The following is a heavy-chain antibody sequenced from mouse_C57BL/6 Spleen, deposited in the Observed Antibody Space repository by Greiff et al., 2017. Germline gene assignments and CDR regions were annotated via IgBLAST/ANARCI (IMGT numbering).Heavy chain of an antibody. CDR2: IDPSDSYT. J-gene: IGHJ2*01. D-gene: IGHD1-1*01. V-gene: IGHV1-50*01. CDR3: ARLYYGSDDFDY. CDR1: GYTFTSYW. Sequence: VQLQQSGAELVKPGASVKLSCKASGYTFTSYWMQWVKQRPGQGLEWIGEIDPSDSYTNYNQKFKGKATLTVDTSSSTAYMQLSSLTSEDSAVYYCARLYYGSDDFDYWGQGTTLTVSS.